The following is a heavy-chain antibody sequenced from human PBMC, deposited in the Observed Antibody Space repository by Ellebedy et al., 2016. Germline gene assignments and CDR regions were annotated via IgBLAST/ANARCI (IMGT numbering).Heavy chain of an antibody. J-gene: IGHJ4*02. D-gene: IGHD3-22*01. CDR1: GGSISRSNW. Sequence: SETLSLXXAVSGGSISRSNWWSWVRQPPGKGLEWIGEIYHSGSTNYNPSLKSRVTISVDKSKNQFSLKLSSVTAADTAVYYCARDRIVYGGYYFDYWGQGTLVTVSS. CDR3: ARDRIVYGGYYFDY. V-gene: IGHV4-4*02. CDR2: IYHSGST.